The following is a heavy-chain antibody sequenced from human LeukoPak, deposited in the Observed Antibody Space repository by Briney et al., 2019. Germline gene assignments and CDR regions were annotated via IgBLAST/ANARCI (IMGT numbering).Heavy chain of an antibody. CDR1: GFTVSSNY. D-gene: IGHD6-19*01. Sequence: GGSLRLSCAASGFTVSSNYMSWVRQAPGKGLEWVSGISGSGGSTYYADSVKGRFTISRVNSRNALYLQMNSLRADDTAVYYCTKHRLGVSGWYATDYWGQGTLVSVSS. CDR2: ISGSGGST. CDR3: TKHRLGVSGWYATDY. J-gene: IGHJ4*02. V-gene: IGHV3-23*01.